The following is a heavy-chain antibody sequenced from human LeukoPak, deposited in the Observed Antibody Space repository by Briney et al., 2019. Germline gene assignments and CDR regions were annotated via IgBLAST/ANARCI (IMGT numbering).Heavy chain of an antibody. CDR1: GFTFSAYG. V-gene: IGHV3-30*02. CDR2: IWYDGSNK. CDR3: AKETYSTGFFDY. J-gene: IGHJ4*02. Sequence: GGSLRLSCAASGFTFSAYGMHWVRQAPGKGPEWVAVIWYDGSNKYYADAVKGRFTISRDSSKNTLYLQMNSLRAEDTGIYYCAKETYSTGFFDYWGQGTLVTVSS. D-gene: IGHD6-25*01.